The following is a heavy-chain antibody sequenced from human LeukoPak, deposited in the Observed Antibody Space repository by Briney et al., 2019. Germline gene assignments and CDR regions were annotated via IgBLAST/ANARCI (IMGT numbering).Heavy chain of an antibody. Sequence: ASVKVSCKASGYTFTSYGISWVRQAPGQGLEWMGWISAYNGNTNYAQKLQGRVTMTTDTSTNTAYMELRSLRSDDTAVYYCARDYPFNYYYGSGSYYSNWFDPWGQGTLVTVSS. CDR1: GYTFTSYG. D-gene: IGHD3-10*01. CDR3: ARDYPFNYYYGSGSYYSNWFDP. V-gene: IGHV1-18*04. CDR2: ISAYNGNT. J-gene: IGHJ5*02.